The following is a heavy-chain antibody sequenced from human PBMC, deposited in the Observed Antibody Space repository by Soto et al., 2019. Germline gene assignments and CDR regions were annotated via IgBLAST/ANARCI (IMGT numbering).Heavy chain of an antibody. V-gene: IGHV1-18*01. Sequence: GASVKVSCKASGYTFTSYGISWVRQAPGQGLEWMGWISAYNGNTNYAQKLQGRVTMTTDTSTSTAYMELRSLRSDDTAVYYCARDKRPGGSGSGRTDYWGQGSLVTVSS. CDR1: GYTFTSYG. CDR2: ISAYNGNT. CDR3: ARDKRPGGSGSGRTDY. D-gene: IGHD3-10*01. J-gene: IGHJ4*02.